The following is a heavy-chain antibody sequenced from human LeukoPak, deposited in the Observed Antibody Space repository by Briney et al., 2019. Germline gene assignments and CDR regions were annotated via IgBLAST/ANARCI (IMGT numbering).Heavy chain of an antibody. CDR2: INPNSGGT. D-gene: IGHD6-19*01. V-gene: IGHV1-2*02. CDR3: ARVSSGWYLSGKFYFDY. Sequence: ASVKVSCKASGYTFTGYYMHWVRQAPGQGLEWMGWINPNSGGTNYAQKFQGRVTMTRDTSISTAYMELSRLRSDDTAVYYCARVSSGWYLSGKFYFDYWGQGTLVTVSS. CDR1: GYTFTGYY. J-gene: IGHJ4*02.